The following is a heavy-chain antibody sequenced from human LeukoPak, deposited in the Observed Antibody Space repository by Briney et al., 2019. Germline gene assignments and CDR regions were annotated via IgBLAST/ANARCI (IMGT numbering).Heavy chain of an antibody. D-gene: IGHD4-17*01. CDR3: ARHPRFVTTVTTKTYAFDI. CDR1: GGSIVSYF. CDR2: IYSSGST. V-gene: IGHV4-59*08. Sequence: PSETLSLTCTVYGGSIVSYFWSWIRQPPGKGLDWIGYIYSSGSTNYNPSLKSRVTISLDTSKNQFSLKLSSVTAADTAVYYCARHPRFVTTVTTKTYAFDICGQGTMVTVSS. J-gene: IGHJ3*02.